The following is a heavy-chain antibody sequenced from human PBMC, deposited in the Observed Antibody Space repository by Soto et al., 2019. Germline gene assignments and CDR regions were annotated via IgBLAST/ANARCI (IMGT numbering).Heavy chain of an antibody. CDR3: AREMTTVTTGIDY. CDR1: GYTFTSYA. J-gene: IGHJ4*02. D-gene: IGHD4-17*01. CDR2: INAGNGNT. Sequence: GASVKVSCKASGYTFTSYAMHWVRQAPGQRLEWMGWINAGNGNTKYSQKFQGRVTITRDTSASTAYMELSSLRSEDTAVYYCAREMTTVTTGIDYWGQGTLVTVSS. V-gene: IGHV1-3*01.